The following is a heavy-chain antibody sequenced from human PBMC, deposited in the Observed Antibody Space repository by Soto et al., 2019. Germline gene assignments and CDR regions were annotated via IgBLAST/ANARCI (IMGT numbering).Heavy chain of an antibody. Sequence: GGSLRLSCAASGFPFSSYDMHWFRQATGKGLEWVSAIGTAGDTYYPGSVKGRFTISRENAKNSLYLQMNSLRAGDTAVYYCARVRSNYFDYWGQGTLVTVSS. CDR2: IGTAGDT. J-gene: IGHJ4*02. D-gene: IGHD4-4*01. CDR3: ARVRSNYFDY. V-gene: IGHV3-13*01. CDR1: GFPFSSYD.